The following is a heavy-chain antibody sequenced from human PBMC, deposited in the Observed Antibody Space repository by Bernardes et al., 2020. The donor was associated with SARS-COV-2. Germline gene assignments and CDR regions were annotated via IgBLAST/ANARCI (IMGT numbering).Heavy chain of an antibody. Sequence: GGSLRLSCAASGFIFSSYEMHWVRQAPGKGLEWLSYISSSGTFTYYSDSVRGRFTISRDNAKNSVDLQIHRLRAEDTAVYYCARDLHRAYESLALDLWGRGTLVSVSS. D-gene: IGHD3-22*01. V-gene: IGHV3-48*03. J-gene: IGHJ2*01. CDR2: ISSSGTFT. CDR3: ARDLHRAYESLALDL. CDR1: GFIFSSYE.